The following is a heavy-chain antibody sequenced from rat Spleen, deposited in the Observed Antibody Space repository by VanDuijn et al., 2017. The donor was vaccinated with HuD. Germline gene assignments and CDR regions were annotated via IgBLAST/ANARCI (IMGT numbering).Heavy chain of an antibody. V-gene: IGHV5-46*01. CDR2: ITSGGSNT. CDR1: GFTFGSFA. Sequence: EVQLVESGGGLVQPGRSLKLSCAASGFTFGSFAMAWVRQAPKKGLEWVATITSGGSNTYYPDSVKGRFTISRDNAKSTLYLQMNSLRSEDTATYYCTALLGEGMDAWGQGASVTVSS. J-gene: IGHJ4*01. D-gene: IGHD1-11*01. CDR3: TALLGEGMDA.